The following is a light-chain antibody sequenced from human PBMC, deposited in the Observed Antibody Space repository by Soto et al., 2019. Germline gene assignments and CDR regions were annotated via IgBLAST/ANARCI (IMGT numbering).Light chain of an antibody. J-gene: IGKJ2*01. CDR3: QQRNSLPYT. Sequence: EIVLTQSPATLSLSPGEGATLSCRASQSVSSYLAWYQQKPGQAPRLLIYDASNRATGIPARFSGSGSGTDFTLTISSLEPEDFAVYYCQQRNSLPYTFGQGTKLEIK. CDR1: QSVSSY. CDR2: DAS. V-gene: IGKV3-11*01.